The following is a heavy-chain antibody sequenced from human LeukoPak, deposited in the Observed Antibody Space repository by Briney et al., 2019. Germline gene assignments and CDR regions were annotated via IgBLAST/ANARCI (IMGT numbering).Heavy chain of an antibody. Sequence: PSETLSLTCTVSGGSISSDSYYWGWIRQPPGKGLEWIGSIYYSGSTYYNLSLKSRVTISVDTSKNQFSLKLTSVTAADTSMYYCVRRAYGSGSYPADYWGQGTLVTVSS. J-gene: IGHJ4*02. CDR1: GGSISSDSYY. CDR3: VRRAYGSGSYPADY. CDR2: IYYSGST. V-gene: IGHV4-39*01. D-gene: IGHD3-10*01.